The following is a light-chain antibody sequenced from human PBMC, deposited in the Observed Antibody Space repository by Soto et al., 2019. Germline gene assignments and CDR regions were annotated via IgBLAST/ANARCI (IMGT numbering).Light chain of an antibody. CDR3: GTYISSGGALL. J-gene: IGLJ2*01. V-gene: IGLV2-14*01. CDR2: EVD. Sequence: QSVLTQPASVSGSPGQSITISCTGTLYDIGSHHYVSWYQQLPGKAPKLILYEVDNRPSGISSRFSGFRSGYTASLTVSGLQADDDGHYYCGTYISSGGALLFGGGTKLTVL. CDR1: LYDIGSHHY.